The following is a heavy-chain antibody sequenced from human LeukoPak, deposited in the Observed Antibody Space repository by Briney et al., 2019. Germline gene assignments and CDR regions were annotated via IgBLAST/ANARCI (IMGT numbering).Heavy chain of an antibody. CDR2: IYSSGST. Sequence: SETLSLTCTVSGGSISSHNWNWIRQPPGKGLEWIGDIYSSGSTNYNPSLKSRVTISVDTSNYQFSLKLSSVTAADTAVYYCARDLSGHYYDSSGYYDAFDIWGQGTMVTVSS. J-gene: IGHJ3*02. CDR1: GGSISSHN. CDR3: ARDLSGHYYDSSGYYDAFDI. D-gene: IGHD3-22*01. V-gene: IGHV4-59*11.